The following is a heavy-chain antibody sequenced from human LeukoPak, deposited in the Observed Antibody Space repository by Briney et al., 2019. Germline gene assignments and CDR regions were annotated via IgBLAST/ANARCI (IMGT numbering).Heavy chain of an antibody. V-gene: IGHV1-46*01. Sequence: ASVKVSCKASGYTFTSYYMHWVRQAPGQGLEWMGIINPSGGNTDYAQKFQGRVTLTTDTSTSTAYMELRSLRSDDTAVYYCARAPGRYYYYYMDIWGKGTTVTVSS. J-gene: IGHJ6*03. CDR1: GYTFTSYY. CDR3: ARAPGRYYYYYMDI. CDR2: INPSGGNT.